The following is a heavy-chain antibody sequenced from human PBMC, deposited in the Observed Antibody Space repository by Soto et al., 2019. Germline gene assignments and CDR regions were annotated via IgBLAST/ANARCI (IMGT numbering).Heavy chain of an antibody. CDR3: ARGTPMYYYGMDV. Sequence: KASETLSLTCTVSGGSISSYYWSWVRQPPGKGLEWIGYIYYSGSTNHNPSLKSRVTISVDTPKNQFSLKLSSVTAADTAVYYCARGTPMYYYGMDVWGQGTTVTVSS. J-gene: IGHJ6*02. CDR1: GGSISSYY. V-gene: IGHV4-59*01. CDR2: IYYSGST. D-gene: IGHD1-1*01.